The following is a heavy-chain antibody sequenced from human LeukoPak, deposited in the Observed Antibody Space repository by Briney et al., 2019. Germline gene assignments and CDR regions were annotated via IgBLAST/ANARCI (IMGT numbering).Heavy chain of an antibody. V-gene: IGHV4-59*08. CDR3: AAYIAAAAHFDY. D-gene: IGHD6-13*01. J-gene: IGHJ4*02. CDR1: GGSISSYY. CDR2: IYYSGST. Sequence: PSETLSLTCTVSGGSISSYYWSWIRQPPGKGLEWIGYIYYSGSTNYNPSLKSRVTISVDTSKNQFSLKLSSVTAADTAVYYCAAYIAAAAHFDYWGQGTLVTVSS.